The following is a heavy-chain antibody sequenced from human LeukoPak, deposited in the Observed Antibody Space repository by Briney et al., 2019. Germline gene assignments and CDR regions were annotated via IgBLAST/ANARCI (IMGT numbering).Heavy chain of an antibody. CDR1: GFTFTSYA. CDR2: ISASGADT. CDR3: AKGKDTKGRHNVDF. D-gene: IGHD1-14*01. V-gene: IGHV3-23*01. Sequence: PGGSLRLSCEASGFTFTSYAMHWVRQAPGKGLEWVSNISASGADTFYTDSLNGRYTLSRDNDKKTLFLQIQTLRSGDTALYFWAKGKDTKGRHNVDFWGQGTLVVVSS. J-gene: IGHJ4*02.